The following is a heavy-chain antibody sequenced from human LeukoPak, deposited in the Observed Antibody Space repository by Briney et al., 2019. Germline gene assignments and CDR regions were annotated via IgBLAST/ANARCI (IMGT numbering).Heavy chain of an antibody. D-gene: IGHD5-24*01. CDR1: GFTFSSYS. V-gene: IGHV3-21*04. CDR3: AKAGWLQWTQYYFDY. J-gene: IGHJ4*02. CDR2: ISSSSSYI. Sequence: PGGSLRLSCAASGFTFSSYSMNWVRQAPGKGLEWVSSISSSSSYIYYADSVKGRFTISRDNSKNTLYLQMNSLRAEDTAVYYCAKAGWLQWTQYYFDYWGQGTLVTVSS.